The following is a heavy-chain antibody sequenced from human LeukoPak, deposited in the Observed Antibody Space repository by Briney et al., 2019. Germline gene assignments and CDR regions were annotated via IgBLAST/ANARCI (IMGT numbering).Heavy chain of an antibody. V-gene: IGHV4-34*01. D-gene: IGHD2-15*01. CDR3: ARDLYCSGGSCYGGAVDY. CDR2: INHSGST. J-gene: IGHJ4*02. CDR1: GGSFSGYY. Sequence: SETLSLTCAVYGGSFSGYYWSWIRQPPGKGLEWIGGINHSGSTNYNPSLKSRGTISVDTSKNQSSLKLSSVTAADTAVYYCARDLYCSGGSCYGGAVDYWGQGTLVTVSS.